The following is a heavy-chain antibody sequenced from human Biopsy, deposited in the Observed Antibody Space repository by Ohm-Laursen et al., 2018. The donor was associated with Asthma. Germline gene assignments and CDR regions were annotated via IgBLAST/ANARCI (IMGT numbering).Heavy chain of an antibody. J-gene: IGHJ4*02. D-gene: IGHD3-16*01. V-gene: IGHV4-39*01. Sequence: SETLSLTCTVSGGSISSSRYYWGWIRQTPGKGLEWIGSIYYSGNTYYNPSLKSRLTISVDTSKNQFSLKLSSVTATDTAVYYCANTIGGVAADYWGQGTLVTVSS. CDR3: ANTIGGVAADY. CDR2: IYYSGNT. CDR1: GGSISSSRYY.